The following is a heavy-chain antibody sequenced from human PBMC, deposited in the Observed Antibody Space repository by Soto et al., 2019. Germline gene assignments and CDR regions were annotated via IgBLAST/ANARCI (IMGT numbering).Heavy chain of an antibody. CDR3: ARGQWEDYVY. V-gene: IGHV4-34*01. J-gene: IGHJ4*02. D-gene: IGHD1-26*01. CDR2: INHSGST. Sequence: SETLSLTCAVYGGSFSGYYWSWIRQPPGKGLEWIGEINHSGSTNYNPSLKSRVTISVDTSKNQFSLKLSSVTAADTAVYYCARGQWEDYVYWGQGTLVTVSS. CDR1: GGSFSGYY.